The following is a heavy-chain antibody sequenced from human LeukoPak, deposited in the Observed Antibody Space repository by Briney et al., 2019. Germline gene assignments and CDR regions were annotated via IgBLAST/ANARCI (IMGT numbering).Heavy chain of an antibody. CDR1: GYTFTGYY. Sequence: ASVKVSGKASGYTFTGYYMHWVRQAPGQGLEWMGWINPNSGGTNYAQKFQGRVTMTRDTSISTAYMELSRLRSDDTAAYYCASAGYSYGYYYYYMDVWGKGTTVTVSS. CDR2: INPNSGGT. CDR3: ASAGYSYGYYYYYMDV. V-gene: IGHV1-2*02. D-gene: IGHD5-18*01. J-gene: IGHJ6*03.